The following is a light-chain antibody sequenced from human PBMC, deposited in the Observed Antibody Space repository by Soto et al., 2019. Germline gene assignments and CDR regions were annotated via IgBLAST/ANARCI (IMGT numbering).Light chain of an antibody. J-gene: IGLJ3*02. V-gene: IGLV1-51*01. Sequence: QSVLTQPPSVSAAPGQKVNISCSGSSSNIGNNYVSWYQQLPGTAPKLLIYDNNKRPSGIPDRFSGSKSGTSATLGITGLQTGDEADYYCGTWDSSLSGVFGGGTTLTVL. CDR3: GTWDSSLSGV. CDR1: SSNIGNNY. CDR2: DNN.